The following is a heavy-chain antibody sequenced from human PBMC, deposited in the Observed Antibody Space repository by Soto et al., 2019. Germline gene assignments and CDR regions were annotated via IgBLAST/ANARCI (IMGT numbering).Heavy chain of an antibody. D-gene: IGHD3-22*01. CDR2: ISASGGSR. CDR3: ARRYYYDGSGPYGMDV. J-gene: IGHJ6*02. Sequence: GGSLRLSCTVSAFTFNSDGMSWVRQAPGKGLEWVSAISASGGSRYYADSVKGRFTISRDNSKNTLFLQMNSLSAGDTAVYYCARRYYYDGSGPYGMDVWGQGTTVTVSS. CDR1: AFTFNSDG. V-gene: IGHV3-23*01.